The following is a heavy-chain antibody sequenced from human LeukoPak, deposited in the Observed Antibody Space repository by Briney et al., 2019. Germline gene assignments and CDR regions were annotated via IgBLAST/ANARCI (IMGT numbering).Heavy chain of an antibody. D-gene: IGHD2-15*01. CDR1: GGSISSSSYY. CDR3: ARYCSGGSCFNQIGRGDDY. V-gene: IGHV4-39*01. J-gene: IGHJ4*02. CDR2: IYYSGST. Sequence: PSETLSLTCTVSGGSISSSSYYWGWIRQPPGKGLEWIGSIYYSGSTYYNPSLKSRVTISVDTSKNQFFLKLSSVTAADTAVYYCARYCSGGSCFNQIGRGDDYWGQGTLVTVSS.